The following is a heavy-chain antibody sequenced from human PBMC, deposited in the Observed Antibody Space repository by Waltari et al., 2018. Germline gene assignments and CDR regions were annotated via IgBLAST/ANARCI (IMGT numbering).Heavy chain of an antibody. Sequence: EVRLLESGGGSVKPGGSLRLSWVGSGFSVSGYAMSWGRQAPGKGLEWVSGISDNSGSTYYADSVKGRFTISRDNFKNTLFLDLNSLRAEDTAAYYCAKSGDNYVVYFDSWGQGSLVSVSS. J-gene: IGHJ4*02. CDR1: GFSVSGYA. D-gene: IGHD1-1*01. CDR2: ISDNSGST. CDR3: AKSGDNYVVYFDS. V-gene: IGHV3-23*01.